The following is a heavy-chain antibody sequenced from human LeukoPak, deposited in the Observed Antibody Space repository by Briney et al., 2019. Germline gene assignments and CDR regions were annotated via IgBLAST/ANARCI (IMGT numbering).Heavy chain of an antibody. V-gene: IGHV3-11*06. CDR2: MSSTGSDT. J-gene: IGHJ6*02. Sequence: KTGGSLRLSCAASGFTVSDYYMSWIRQAPGKGLEWVSYMSSTGSDTNYGDSVKGRFTISRDNAKDSLYLQMNSLKAEDTAVYYCARANYGMDVWGQGTTVTVSS. CDR3: ARANYGMDV. CDR1: GFTVSDYY.